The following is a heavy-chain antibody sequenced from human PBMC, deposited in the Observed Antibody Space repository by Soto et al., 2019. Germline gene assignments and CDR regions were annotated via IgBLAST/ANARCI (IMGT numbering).Heavy chain of an antibody. CDR2: VSSGGST. Sequence: GGSLRLSCAASGFTFTSYAMGWVRQAPGKGLEWVSVVSSGGSTYYADSVTGRFTVSRDNSKNTLSLQMNSLRAEDTAVYYCAKRRGAGGHFDYWGQGALVTVSS. D-gene: IGHD2-15*01. V-gene: IGHV3-23*01. CDR3: AKRRGAGGHFDY. J-gene: IGHJ4*02. CDR1: GFTFTSYA.